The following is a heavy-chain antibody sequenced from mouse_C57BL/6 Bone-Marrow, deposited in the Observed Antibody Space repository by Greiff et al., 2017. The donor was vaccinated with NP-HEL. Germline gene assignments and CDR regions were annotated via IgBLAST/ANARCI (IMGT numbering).Heavy chain of an antibody. J-gene: IGHJ2*01. D-gene: IGHD2-3*01. CDR2: INPNNGGT. CDR3: ARRWLLPSFDY. V-gene: IGHV1-26*01. CDR1: GYTFTDYY. Sequence: EVQLQQSGPELVKPGASVKISCKASGYTFTDYYMNWVKQSHGKSLEWIGDINPNNGGTSYNQKFKGKATLTVDKSSSTAYMELRSLTSEDSAVYYCARRWLLPSFDYWGQGTTLTVSS.